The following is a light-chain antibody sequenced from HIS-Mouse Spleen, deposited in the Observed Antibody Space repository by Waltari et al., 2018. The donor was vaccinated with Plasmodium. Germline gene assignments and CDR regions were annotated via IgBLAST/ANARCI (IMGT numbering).Light chain of an antibody. CDR1: QSVSSN. V-gene: IGKV3-15*01. CDR3: QQYNNWSFT. CDR2: GAP. Sequence: ELVMTQSPATQSVSPGERATLSCRASQSVSSNLAWSQQKPGQAPRLLIYGAPPRATGIPARFSGSGSGTEFTLTISSLQSEDFAVYYCQQYNNWSFTFGPGTKVDIK. J-gene: IGKJ3*01.